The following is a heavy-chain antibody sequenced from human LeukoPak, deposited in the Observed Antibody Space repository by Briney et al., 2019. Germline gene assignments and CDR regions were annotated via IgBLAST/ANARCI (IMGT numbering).Heavy chain of an antibody. CDR1: GDPMTRGGYY. J-gene: IGHJ4*02. V-gene: IGHV4-31*03. D-gene: IGHD4-11*01. Sequence: SHTLCLTCTVSGDPMTRGGYYWSWVRQHPGRGLEWVGFIYHSGTTVYNPSLESRATISVDTSQNQFSLKLASVTAADTAVYYCAKAGDYRNYFEYWGQGTLVTLSS. CDR3: AKAGDYRNYFEY. CDR2: IYHSGTT.